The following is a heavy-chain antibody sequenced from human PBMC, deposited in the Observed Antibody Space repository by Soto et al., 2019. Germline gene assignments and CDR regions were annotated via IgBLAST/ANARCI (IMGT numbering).Heavy chain of an antibody. J-gene: IGHJ4*02. Sequence: QVQLQQWGAGLLKPSETLSLTCAVYGGSFSGYYWSWIRQPPGNGLEWIGEISHSGTTHYNPSFKSRVTISVDTSNNQFSLKLNSVTAADTAVYYCARGPTIAVAGKYFDYWGQGTLVTVSS. CDR1: GGSFSGYY. V-gene: IGHV4-34*01. D-gene: IGHD6-19*01. CDR2: ISHSGTT. CDR3: ARGPTIAVAGKYFDY.